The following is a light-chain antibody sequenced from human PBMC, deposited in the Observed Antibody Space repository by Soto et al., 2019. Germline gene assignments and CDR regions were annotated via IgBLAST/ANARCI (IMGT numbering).Light chain of an antibody. CDR2: DAS. J-gene: IGKJ2*01. CDR1: QSISSN. Sequence: EIVMTQSPATLSVSTGERATLSCMASQSISSNLAWYQQKPGQSTRLLIYDASTRATGIPARFSGSGSGTEFTLTINSLQSEDFAVYYCQQYNNWPPKYTFGQGTKMEIK. V-gene: IGKV3-15*01. CDR3: QQYNNWPPKYT.